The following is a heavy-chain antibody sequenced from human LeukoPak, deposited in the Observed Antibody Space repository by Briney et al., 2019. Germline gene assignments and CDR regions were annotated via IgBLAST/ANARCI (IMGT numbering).Heavy chain of an antibody. D-gene: IGHD2-15*01. CDR3: ARETCSGGSCYSWYRTNPYGMDV. Sequence: ASVKVSCKASGYTFTGYYMHWVRQAPGQGLEWMGWINPNSGGTNYAQKFQGRVTMTRDTSISTVYMELSRLRSDDTAVYYCARETCSGGSCYSWYRTNPYGMDVWGQGTTVTVSS. CDR1: GYTFTGYY. J-gene: IGHJ6*02. CDR2: INPNSGGT. V-gene: IGHV1-2*02.